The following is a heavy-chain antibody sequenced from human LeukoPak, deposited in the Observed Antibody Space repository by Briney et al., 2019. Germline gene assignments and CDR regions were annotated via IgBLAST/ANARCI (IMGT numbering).Heavy chain of an antibody. Sequence: ASVKVSCKASGYTFADYGISWVRQAPGQGLEWMGWISAYNGDTNYAQKLQGRVTMTTDTSTSTAYMELRSLRSVDTALYYCARYSSGWYEGHFDYWGQGILVTVSS. V-gene: IGHV1-18*01. D-gene: IGHD6-19*01. J-gene: IGHJ4*02. CDR3: ARYSSGWYEGHFDY. CDR2: ISAYNGDT. CDR1: GYTFADYG.